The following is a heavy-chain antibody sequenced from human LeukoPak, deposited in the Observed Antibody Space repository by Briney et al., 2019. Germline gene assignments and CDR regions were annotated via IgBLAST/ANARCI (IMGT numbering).Heavy chain of an antibody. J-gene: IGHJ6*02. CDR2: FDPEDGER. CDR1: GYTLTELS. Sequence: ASVKVSCKASGYTLTELSMHWVRQAPGKGLEWMGGFDPEDGERMYAQKFQGRVTMTEDTSTDTAYMELSSLRSEDTAVYYCASYFVVVVAASTSYYGLDVWGQGTTVTVSS. CDR3: ASYFVVVVAASTSYYGLDV. V-gene: IGHV1-24*01. D-gene: IGHD2-15*01.